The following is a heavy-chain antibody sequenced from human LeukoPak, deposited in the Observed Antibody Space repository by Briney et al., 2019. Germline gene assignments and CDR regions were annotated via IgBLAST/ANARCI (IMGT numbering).Heavy chain of an antibody. V-gene: IGHV3-7*01. J-gene: IGHJ4*02. D-gene: IGHD3-22*01. CDR1: GFTFSSYW. CDR2: IKQDGREK. Sequence: GGSLRLSCAASGFTFSSYWMSWVRQAPGKGLEWVANIKQDGREKYYVHSVKGRFTLSRDNANNSLYLQMNSLRAENTPVYYCGSAYYWVLDYWGQGTLVTVSS. CDR3: GSAYYWVLDY.